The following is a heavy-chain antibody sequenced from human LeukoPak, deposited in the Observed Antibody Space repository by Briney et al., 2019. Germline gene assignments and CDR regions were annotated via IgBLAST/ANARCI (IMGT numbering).Heavy chain of an antibody. CDR1: GVTFSRYG. J-gene: IGHJ4*02. V-gene: IGHV3-23*01. Sequence: GGSLRLSCAASGVTFSRYGMHWVRQAPGKGLEWVSSISANGGETHYADSVKGRFTISRDNSKNTLYLQINNPRVEDTAVYYCAKRYYDFPLDYWGQGTLVTVSS. CDR2: ISANGGET. CDR3: AKRYYDFPLDY. D-gene: IGHD3-3*01.